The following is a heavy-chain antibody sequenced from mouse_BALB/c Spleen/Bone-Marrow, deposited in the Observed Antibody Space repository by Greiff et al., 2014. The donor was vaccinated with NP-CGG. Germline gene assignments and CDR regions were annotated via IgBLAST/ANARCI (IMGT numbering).Heavy chain of an antibody. J-gene: IGHJ3*01. CDR2: ILPGSGST. V-gene: IGHV1-9*01. Sequence: LQESGAELMKPGASVKISCKATGYTFSSYWIEWVKQRPGHGLEWIGEILPGSGSTNYNEKFKGKATFTADTSSNTAYMQLSSLTSEDSAVYYCATARATWFAYWGQGTLVTVSA. CDR3: ATARATWFAY. D-gene: IGHD3-2*01. CDR1: GYTFSSYW.